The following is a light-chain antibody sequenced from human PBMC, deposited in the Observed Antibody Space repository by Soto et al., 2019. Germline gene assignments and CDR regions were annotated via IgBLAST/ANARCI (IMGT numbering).Light chain of an antibody. V-gene: IGKV1-6*01. CDR2: AAS. J-gene: IGKJ1*01. Sequence: ATPMTQSPSSLSASVGDRVTITSRASHEIRSDLAWYQKKSGKAPKLLIYAASSLQSGVPSRFSGSGSGSYFTLTISSLQPEDFATYYCLQDYTYPRTFGQGTSVEI. CDR3: LQDYTYPRT. CDR1: HEIRSD.